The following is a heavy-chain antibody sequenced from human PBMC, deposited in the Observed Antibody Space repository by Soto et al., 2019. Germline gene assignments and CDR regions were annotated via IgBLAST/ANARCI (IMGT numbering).Heavy chain of an antibody. J-gene: IGHJ4*02. D-gene: IGHD3-16*01. CDR2: IYWDDYK. V-gene: IGHV2-5*02. CDR1: GFSLSTSGVG. Sequence: QITLKESGPALVKPTQTLTLTCTFSGFSLSTSGVGVGWIRQPPGEALEWLALIYWDDYKHFSPSLESRLTITKDTSKNQVVLTMTNMDPVDTATYYCVHKGGGDRILDYWGRGTLVTVSS. CDR3: VHKGGGDRILDY.